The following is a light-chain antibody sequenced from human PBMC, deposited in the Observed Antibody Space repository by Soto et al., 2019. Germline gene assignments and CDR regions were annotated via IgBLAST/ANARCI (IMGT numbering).Light chain of an antibody. Sequence: QSVLTQPPSASGSPGQSVTISCTGTSSDVGGYDYVSWYQQRPGKAPKLLIHEVTKRPSGVPDRFSGSKSGNTASLTVSGLQAEDEADYYCCSYAGSRTYVCGTGTKLTVL. J-gene: IGLJ1*01. CDR3: CSYAGSRTYV. V-gene: IGLV2-8*01. CDR1: SSDVGGYDY. CDR2: EVT.